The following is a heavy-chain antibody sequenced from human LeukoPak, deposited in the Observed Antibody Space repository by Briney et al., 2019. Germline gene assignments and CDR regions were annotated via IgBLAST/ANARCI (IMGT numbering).Heavy chain of an antibody. V-gene: IGHV4-39*07. CDR2: IYYSGST. D-gene: IGHD5-18*01. CDR1: GGSISSSSYY. Sequence: SETLSLTCTVSGGSISSSSYYWGWIRQPPGKGLEWIGSIYYSGSTYYNPSLKSRVTISVDTSKNQFSLKLSSVTAADTAVYYCARDSGDTAMVTALDYWGQGTLVTVSS. CDR3: ARDSGDTAMVTALDY. J-gene: IGHJ4*02.